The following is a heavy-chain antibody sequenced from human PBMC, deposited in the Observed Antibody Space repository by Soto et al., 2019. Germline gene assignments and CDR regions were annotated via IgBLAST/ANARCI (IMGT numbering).Heavy chain of an antibody. J-gene: IGHJ4*02. CDR1: VGSVSSGSYY. CDR3: ARALGHTYYYDSSGYYPFDY. V-gene: IGHV4-61*01. D-gene: IGHD3-22*01. Sequence: SLTCTVSVGSVSSGSYYWSWIRQPPGKGLEWIGYIYYSGSTNYNPSLKSRVTISVDTSKNQFSLKLSSVTAADPAVYYCARALGHTYYYDSSGYYPFDYWGQGTLVTVSS. CDR2: IYYSGST.